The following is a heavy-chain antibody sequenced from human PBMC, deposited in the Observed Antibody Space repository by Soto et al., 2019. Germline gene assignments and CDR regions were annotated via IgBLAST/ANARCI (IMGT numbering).Heavy chain of an antibody. CDR3: ARALYCNAWRGYAFDH. D-gene: IGHD3-16*02. Sequence: QVKLVQSGAEVKKPGASVKVSCKASGYTFTSYGISWVRQAPGQGLEWMGWINAYNGNTNYEQKLQGRVTMTTDIPMSTAYMELRSLRSDDTAVYYCARALYCNAWRGYAFDHWGQGTPVTVSS. CDR2: INAYNGNT. V-gene: IGHV1-18*01. CDR1: GYTFTSYG. J-gene: IGHJ4*02.